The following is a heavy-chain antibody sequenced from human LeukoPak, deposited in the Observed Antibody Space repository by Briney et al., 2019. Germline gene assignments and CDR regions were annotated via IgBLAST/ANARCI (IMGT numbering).Heavy chain of an antibody. Sequence: TGGSLRLSCAASGFTFSSYDMRWVRQAPGKGLEWVSVISGSGGSTYYADSVKGRFTISRDNSKNTLFPQMNSLRAEDTAVYYCAKDFVVVPGNVNYFDYWGQGTLVTVSS. CDR2: ISGSGGST. J-gene: IGHJ4*02. D-gene: IGHD2-21*02. CDR1: GFTFSSYD. CDR3: AKDFVVVPGNVNYFDY. V-gene: IGHV3-23*01.